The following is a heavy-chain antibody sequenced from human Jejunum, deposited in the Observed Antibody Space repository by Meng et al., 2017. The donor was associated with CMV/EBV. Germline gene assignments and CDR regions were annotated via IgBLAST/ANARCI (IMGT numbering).Heavy chain of an antibody. V-gene: IGHV3-9*01. J-gene: IGHJ4*02. CDR3: AKAPSAGWNYFFYFDN. CDR1: FKFDDYA. CDR2: IDWNSYNV. D-gene: IGHD1-7*01. Sequence: FKFDDYAMHWVRQVPGKGLEWVSGIDWNSYNVGYADSMKGRFTISRDNAKNSLYLQMNDLRPEVTALYYCAKAPSAGWNYFFYFDNWGQGTLVTVSS.